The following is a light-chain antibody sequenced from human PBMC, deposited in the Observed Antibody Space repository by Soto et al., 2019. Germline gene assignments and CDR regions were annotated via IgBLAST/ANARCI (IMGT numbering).Light chain of an antibody. V-gene: IGLV2-8*01. CDR3: SSYAGSKIGV. Sequence: QSVLTQPPSASGSPGQSVTISCTGTSSDVGGYNYVSWYQQHPGKAPKLMIYEVSKRPSGVPDRFSGSKSGNTASLTVSGLQAEDEADYYCSSYAGSKIGVFGTGTKVTV. J-gene: IGLJ1*01. CDR1: SSDVGGYNY. CDR2: EVS.